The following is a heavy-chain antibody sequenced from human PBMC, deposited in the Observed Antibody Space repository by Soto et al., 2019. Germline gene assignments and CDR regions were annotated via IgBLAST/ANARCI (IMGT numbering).Heavy chain of an antibody. Sequence: QVQLVESGGGVVQPERSQRLSCAASKFTFRTYIMHWVRQAPGKGLEWVALISFDGSNKYYADSVKGRFTISRDNYENTMYRQMNSMRPEDTAVYYCAREMIPMIMGGMSAMDVWGQGTTVTVSS. D-gene: IGHD3-22*01. CDR2: ISFDGSNK. CDR3: AREMIPMIMGGMSAMDV. V-gene: IGHV3-30*04. CDR1: KFTFRTYI. J-gene: IGHJ6*02.